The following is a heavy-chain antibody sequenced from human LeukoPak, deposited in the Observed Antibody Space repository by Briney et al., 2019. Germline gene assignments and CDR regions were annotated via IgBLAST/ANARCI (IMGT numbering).Heavy chain of an antibody. D-gene: IGHD3-22*01. J-gene: IGHJ4*02. CDR1: GYTFTSYY. CDR3: ARKVAPGFYYASSGHLPFDY. CDR2: INPSGGST. Sequence: ASVKVSCKASGYTFTSYYMHWVRQAPGQGLEWMGIINPSGGSTSYAQKFQGRVTITADKSTSTAYMELSSLRSEDTAVYYCARKVAPGFYYASSGHLPFDYWGQGTLVTVSS. V-gene: IGHV1-46*01.